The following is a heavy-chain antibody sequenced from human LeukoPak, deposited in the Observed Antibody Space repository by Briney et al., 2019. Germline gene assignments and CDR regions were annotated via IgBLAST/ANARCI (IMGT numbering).Heavy chain of an antibody. CDR2: IKQDGTEK. CDR1: GFTFSSYW. D-gene: IGHD4-17*01. CDR3: AKGQRFYGEYYFDY. V-gene: IGHV3-7*01. J-gene: IGHJ4*02. Sequence: GGSLRLSCVVSGFTFSSYWMSWVRQAPGKGLEWVANIKQDGTEKYYVDSVKGRFTISRDNAKNSLYLQMNSLRAEDTAVYYCAKGQRFYGEYYFDYWGQGTLVTVSS.